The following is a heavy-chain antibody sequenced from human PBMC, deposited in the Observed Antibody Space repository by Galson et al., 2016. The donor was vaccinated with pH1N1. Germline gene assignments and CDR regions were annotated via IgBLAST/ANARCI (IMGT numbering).Heavy chain of an antibody. V-gene: IGHV1-2*02. D-gene: IGHD2-2*01. CDR3: ATAGVGVSAPGEY. J-gene: IGHJ4*02. CDR1: GDTFRDFY. CDR2: INIKSGAT. Sequence: SVKVSCKASGDTFRDFYLHWVRQAPGQGLEWMGWINIKSGATKYAQKFQVRVTLNTDTSLNTVYMELSRLTSDDTAVYYCATAGVGVSAPGEYWGRGTLFTVS.